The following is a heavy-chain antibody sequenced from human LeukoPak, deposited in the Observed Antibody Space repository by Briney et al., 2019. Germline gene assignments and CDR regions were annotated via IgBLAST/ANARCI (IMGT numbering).Heavy chain of an antibody. CDR1: GFTFSSYA. Sequence: GGSLRLSCAASGFTFSSYAMSWVRQAPGKGLEWVSDISGSGGSTYYADSVKGRFTISRDNAKNSLYLQTNSLRAEDTAVYYCAELGITMIGGVWGKGTTVTISS. CDR2: ISGSGGST. D-gene: IGHD3-10*02. J-gene: IGHJ6*04. V-gene: IGHV3-23*01. CDR3: AELGITMIGGV.